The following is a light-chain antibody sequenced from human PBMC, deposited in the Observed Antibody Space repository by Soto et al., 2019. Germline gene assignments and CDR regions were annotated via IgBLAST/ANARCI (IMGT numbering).Light chain of an antibody. V-gene: IGKV1-5*01. Sequence: DIQMTQSPSTLSASVGDRVTITCRASQSISSWLAWYQQKPGKAPKLLIYDDSSLESGVPSRFSGSGSGTEFTLTISSLQPDDFATYYCQHYNSYYTFGQGTKLEIK. J-gene: IGKJ2*01. CDR1: QSISSW. CDR3: QHYNSYYT. CDR2: DDS.